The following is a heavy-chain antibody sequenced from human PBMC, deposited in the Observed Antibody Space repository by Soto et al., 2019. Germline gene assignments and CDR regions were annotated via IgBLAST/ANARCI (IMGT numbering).Heavy chain of an antibody. J-gene: IGHJ5*02. D-gene: IGHD3-3*01. CDR1: GFSLSTSGAA. CDR2: IYWDGDK. V-gene: IGHV2-5*02. CDR3: AHRATMTIFGLIIDNGIWFAP. Sequence: QINLIESGPTLVKPTQTLTLTCTFSGFSLSTSGAAVGWVRQPPGRALEWLALIYWDGDKRYNASLGNRLTITKDTSRNQVVLTLTNVDPADTATYYCAHRATMTIFGLIIDNGIWFAPWGQGTRVIVSS.